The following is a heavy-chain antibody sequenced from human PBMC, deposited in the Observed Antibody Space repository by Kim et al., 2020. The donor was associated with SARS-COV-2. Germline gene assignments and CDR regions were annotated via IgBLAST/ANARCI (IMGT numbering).Heavy chain of an antibody. J-gene: IGHJ4*02. CDR2: MNTGNGDT. Sequence: ASVKVSCKASGYTFTNFAIHWVRQAPGQGLEFMGWMNTGNGDTKYSQKFQGRVTMTRDTSASTAYMELSSLESEDTAVYYCVRTLAVAANYWGQGTLVTV. CDR3: VRTLAVAANY. CDR1: GYTFTNFA. D-gene: IGHD6-19*01. V-gene: IGHV1-3*04.